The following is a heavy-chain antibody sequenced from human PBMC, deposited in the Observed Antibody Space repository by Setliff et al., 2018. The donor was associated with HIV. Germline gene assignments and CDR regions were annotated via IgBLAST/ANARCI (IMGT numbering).Heavy chain of an antibody. Sequence: PSETLSLTCTVSGGSVSSGRFYWSWIRQPAGKGLEWIGQIYTSGSTNYNPSLRSRVTISVDTSKNQFSLKLNSVTAADTAVYYCARVITMVWTTFDPWGQGTLVTVSS. V-gene: IGHV4-61*09. D-gene: IGHD3-10*01. J-gene: IGHJ5*02. CDR1: GGSVSSGRFY. CDR2: IYTSGST. CDR3: ARVITMVWTTFDP.